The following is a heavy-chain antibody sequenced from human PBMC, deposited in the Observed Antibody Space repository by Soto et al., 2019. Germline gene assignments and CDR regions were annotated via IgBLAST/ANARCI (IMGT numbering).Heavy chain of an antibody. CDR3: ARGNSPVNVY. Sequence: VQLVESGGGLVQPGGSLRLSCAASGFTFSIYEMNWVRQAPGKGLEWISYITSSGTNMYYADSVKGRFTVSRDNANNSLYLQMHSLRAEDTAIYYCARGNSPVNVYWGQGTLVTVSS. D-gene: IGHD3-16*02. CDR2: ITSSGTNM. J-gene: IGHJ4*02. V-gene: IGHV3-48*03. CDR1: GFTFSIYE.